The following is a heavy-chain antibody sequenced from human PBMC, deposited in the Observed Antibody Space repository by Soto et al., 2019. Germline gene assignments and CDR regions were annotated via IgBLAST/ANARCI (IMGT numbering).Heavy chain of an antibody. V-gene: IGHV1-69*13. CDR2: IIPIFGTA. J-gene: IGHJ4*02. CDR1: GGTFSSYA. CDR3: ARDLGYGGNSGY. D-gene: IGHD2-21*02. Sequence: SVKVSCKASGGTFSSYAISWVRQAPGQGLEWMGGIIPIFGTANYAQKFQGRVTITADESTSTAYMELSSLRSEDTAVYYCARDLGYGGNSGYWGQGTLVTVSS.